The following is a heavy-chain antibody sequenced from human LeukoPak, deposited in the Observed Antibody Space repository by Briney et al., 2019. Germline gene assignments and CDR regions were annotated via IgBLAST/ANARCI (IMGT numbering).Heavy chain of an antibody. V-gene: IGHV5-51*01. J-gene: IGHJ4*02. D-gene: IGHD3-22*01. Sequence: GESLKISCKGSEYSFTSYWIGWTRQMPGKGLEWMRIIYPGDSDTRYSPSFQGQVTISADKSISTAYLQWSSLKASDTAMYYRARSDSSGNYRTVFDHWGRGTLVTVSS. CDR2: IYPGDSDT. CDR1: EYSFTSYW. CDR3: ARSDSSGNYRTVFDH.